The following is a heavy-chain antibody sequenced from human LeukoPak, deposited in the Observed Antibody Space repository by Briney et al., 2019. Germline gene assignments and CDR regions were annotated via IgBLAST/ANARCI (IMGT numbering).Heavy chain of an antibody. CDR1: GGPFRGFF. Sequence: SETLSLTCAVYGGPFRGFFWSWIRQAPGKGLEWIGEISHSGSSNYNPSLNSQITISLDTSKSQFSLRLTSVTAADTAVYYCARGLFYGGRNQYIWFDLWGQGTLVTVSS. CDR3: ARGLFYGGRNQYIWFDL. CDR2: ISHSGSS. J-gene: IGHJ5*02. D-gene: IGHD4-23*01. V-gene: IGHV4-34*01.